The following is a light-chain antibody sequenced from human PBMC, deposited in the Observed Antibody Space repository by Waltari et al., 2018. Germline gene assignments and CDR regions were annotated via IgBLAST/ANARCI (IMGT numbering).Light chain of an antibody. CDR1: TGPVTRGHY. V-gene: IGLV7-43*01. CDR2: ATS. J-gene: IGLJ2*01. Sequence: QTVVTQEPSLTVSPGGTVTLTCPSSTGPVTRGHYPNWFQQKPGQAPPALIYATSNKYSWTPARFSGSLLGDKAALTLSGVQPEDRADYYCLLYSGGAHLFGGGTKLTVL. CDR3: LLYSGGAHL.